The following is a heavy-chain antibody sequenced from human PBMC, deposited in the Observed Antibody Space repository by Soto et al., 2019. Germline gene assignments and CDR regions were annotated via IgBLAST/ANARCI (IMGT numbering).Heavy chain of an antibody. CDR2: INPNSGGT. J-gene: IGHJ4*02. V-gene: IGHV1-2*02. D-gene: IGHD3-3*01. CDR1: GYTFTGYY. CDR3: ARVRSPDDFWSGYPDLDY. Sequence: ASVKVSCKASGYTFTGYYMHWVRQAPGQGLEWMGWINPNSGGTNYAQKFQGRVTITSDTSPSTAYMELSSLRSEHTAVYYCARVRSPDDFWSGYPDLDYWGQGTLVTVSS.